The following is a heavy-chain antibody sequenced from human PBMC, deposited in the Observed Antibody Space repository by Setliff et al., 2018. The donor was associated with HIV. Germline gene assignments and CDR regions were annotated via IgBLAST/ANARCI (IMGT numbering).Heavy chain of an antibody. Sequence: GGSLRLSCGASGITFDVSGMSWVRQAPGKGLEWVSGIYWNGGKIGYVDSVKGRFTISRDNAKKSLYLQMNNLRVEDTAVYYCARDHGSGWIRYFDLWGRGTLVTISS. D-gene: IGHD6-19*01. CDR1: GITFDVSG. CDR3: ARDHGSGWIRYFDL. CDR2: IYWNGGKI. J-gene: IGHJ2*01. V-gene: IGHV3-20*04.